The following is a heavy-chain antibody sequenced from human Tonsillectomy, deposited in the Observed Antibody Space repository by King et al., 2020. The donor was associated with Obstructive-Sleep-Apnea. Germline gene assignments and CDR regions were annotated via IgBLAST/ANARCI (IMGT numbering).Heavy chain of an antibody. CDR3: ARHRGVEDYGDYGDYFDY. Sequence: VQLQESGPGLVKPSETLSLTCTVSVGSISNYYWSLIRQPPGKGLEWIGYMLYSGSTNCNPSLQSRVTISAETSKIQFSLRLSSVTAADTAVYYCARHRGVEDYGDYGDYFDYWGQGTLVTVSS. CDR1: VGSISNYY. CDR2: MLYSGST. V-gene: IGHV4-59*08. J-gene: IGHJ4*02. D-gene: IGHD4-17*01.